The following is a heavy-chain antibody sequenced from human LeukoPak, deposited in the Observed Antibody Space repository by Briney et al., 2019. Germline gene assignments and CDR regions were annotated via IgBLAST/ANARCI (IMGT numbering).Heavy chain of an antibody. CDR1: GGSISDYYW. Sequence: TLSLTCTVSGGSISDYYWSWVRQPPGKALEWLALIYWNDDEYYSPSVKTRLTIIKDTSKNQVVLKMTNMDAVDRATYYCARGRGSARSSLFDYWGQGTLVTVSS. J-gene: IGHJ4*02. CDR2: IYWNDDE. V-gene: IGHV2-70*18. CDR3: ARGRGSARSSLFDY. D-gene: IGHD3-3*01.